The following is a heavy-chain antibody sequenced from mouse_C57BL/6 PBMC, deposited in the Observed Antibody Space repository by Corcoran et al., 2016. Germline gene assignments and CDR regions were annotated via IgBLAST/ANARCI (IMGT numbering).Heavy chain of an antibody. V-gene: IGHV1-80*01. CDR1: GYAFSSYW. CDR3: ARAVARPWFAY. Sequence: QVQLQQSGAELVKPGASVKISCKAPGYAFSSYWLNWVKQRPGKGLEWIGQIYPGDGDTNYNGKFKGKATLTADKSSSTAYMQLSSLTSEDSAVYFCARAVARPWFAYWGQGTLVTVSA. CDR2: IYPGDGDT. J-gene: IGHJ3*01. D-gene: IGHD1-1*01.